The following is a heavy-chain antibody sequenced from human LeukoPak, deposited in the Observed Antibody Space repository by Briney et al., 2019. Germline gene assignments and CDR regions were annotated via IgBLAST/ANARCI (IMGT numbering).Heavy chain of an antibody. D-gene: IGHD1-26*01. CDR2: IKQDGSEK. CDR3: ARDLVGATPDY. V-gene: IGHV3-7*01. CDR1: GVTFSSYY. J-gene: IGHJ4*02. Sequence: GGSLRLSCVASGVTFSSYYMTWVRQAPGKGLEWVANIKQDGSEKYYVDSVKGRFTISRDNAKNSLYLQMNSLRAEDTAVYYCARDLVGATPDYWGQGTLVTVSS.